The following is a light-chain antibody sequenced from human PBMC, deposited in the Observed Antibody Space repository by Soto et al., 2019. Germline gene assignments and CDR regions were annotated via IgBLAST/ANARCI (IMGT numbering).Light chain of an antibody. V-gene: IGKV1-17*01. Sequence: DIQMTQSPSSLSASVGDRVTITCRASQGIRIDLGWFQQRPGKAPKRLIYGASSLQSGVPSRFSGSGSGTEFTLTISCLQSEDFATYYCQQYYNYPYTFGQGTKLEIK. J-gene: IGKJ2*01. CDR3: QQYYNYPYT. CDR1: QGIRID. CDR2: GAS.